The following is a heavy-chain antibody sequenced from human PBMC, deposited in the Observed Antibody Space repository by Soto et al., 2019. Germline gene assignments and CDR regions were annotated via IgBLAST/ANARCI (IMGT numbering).Heavy chain of an antibody. J-gene: IGHJ6*02. CDR2: ISGSGGST. D-gene: IGHD4-4*01. V-gene: IGHV3-23*01. CDR1: GFTFSSYA. CDR3: AKGDYSNYYYYGMDV. Sequence: EVQLLESGGGLVQPGGSLRLSCAASGFTFSSYAMSWVRQAPGKGLEWVSAISGSGGSTYYADSVKGRFTISRDNSKNTLYLRMNSMRDEDTAVYYCAKGDYSNYYYYGMDVWGQGTTVTVSS.